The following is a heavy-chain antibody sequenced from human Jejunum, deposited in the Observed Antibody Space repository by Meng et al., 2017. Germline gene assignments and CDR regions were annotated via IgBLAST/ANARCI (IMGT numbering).Heavy chain of an antibody. J-gene: IGHJ5*01. D-gene: IGHD3-10*01. CDR2: ILDRDGNT. Sequence: VPVVECGGGVVQPERSLRLSCAASGFTFRRYAIHWVRQAPGKGLEWVSVILDRDGNTYYADSVKGRFTISRDNSRNTLYLQMSSLRVDDTAVYHCANRAWLESWGQGTLVTVSS. V-gene: IGHV3-23*04. CDR3: ANRAWLES. CDR1: GFTFRRYA.